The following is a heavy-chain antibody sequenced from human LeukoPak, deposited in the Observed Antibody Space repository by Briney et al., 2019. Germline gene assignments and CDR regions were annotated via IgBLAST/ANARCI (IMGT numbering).Heavy chain of an antibody. CDR2: MNPNSGNT. CDR1: GYTFTSYD. V-gene: IGHV1-8*01. Sequence: GASVKVSCKASGYTFTSYDINWVRQATGQGLEWMGWMNPNSGNTGYAQKFQGRVTMTRNTSISKAYMELSSLRSEDTDVYYCARGGSLGELLYPYYYYGMDVWGQGTTVTVSS. J-gene: IGHJ6*02. CDR3: ARGGSLGELLYPYYYYGMDV. D-gene: IGHD3-10*01.